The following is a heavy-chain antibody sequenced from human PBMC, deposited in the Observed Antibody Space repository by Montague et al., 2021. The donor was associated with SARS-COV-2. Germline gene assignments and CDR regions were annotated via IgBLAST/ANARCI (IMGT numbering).Heavy chain of an antibody. D-gene: IGHD3-10*01. CDR2: IYYSGST. CDR3: ARLVWFGELSSENWFDP. Sequence: SETLSLTCTVSGCSISSSSNYWGWIRQPPGKGLEWIGSIYYSGSTYYNSSLKSRVTISVDTSKNQYSLKLNSVTAADTAVYYCARLVWFGELSSENWFDPWGQGTLVTVSS. CDR1: GCSISSSSNY. J-gene: IGHJ5*02. V-gene: IGHV4-39*01.